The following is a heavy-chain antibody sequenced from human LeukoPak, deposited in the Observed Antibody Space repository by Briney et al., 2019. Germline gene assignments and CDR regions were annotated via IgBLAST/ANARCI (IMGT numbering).Heavy chain of an antibody. D-gene: IGHD6-19*01. CDR1: GYTFTNYY. V-gene: IGHV1-46*01. CDR3: ARGRSVAGTGWFDP. CDR2: IVPSSGGT. Sequence: ASVKVSCKASGYTFTNYYMHWVRQAPGQGLEWMGMIVPSSGGTAYAQKFQGKFTMTRDTSTSTVYMELSRLRSDDTAVYYCARGRSVAGTGWFDPWGQGTLVTVSS. J-gene: IGHJ5*02.